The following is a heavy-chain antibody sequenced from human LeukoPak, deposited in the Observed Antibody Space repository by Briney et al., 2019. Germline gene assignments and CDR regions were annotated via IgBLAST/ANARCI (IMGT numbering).Heavy chain of an antibody. CDR3: ARIPGTYSSSWYSGY. CDR2: INHSGST. J-gene: IGHJ4*02. CDR1: GGSFSGYY. V-gene: IGHV4-34*01. D-gene: IGHD6-13*01. Sequence: SETLSLTCAVYGGSFSGYYWSWIRQPPGKGLEWIGEINHSGSTNYNPSLKSRVTISVDTSKNQFPLKLSSVTAADTAVYYCARIPGTYSSSWYSGYWGQGTLVTVSS.